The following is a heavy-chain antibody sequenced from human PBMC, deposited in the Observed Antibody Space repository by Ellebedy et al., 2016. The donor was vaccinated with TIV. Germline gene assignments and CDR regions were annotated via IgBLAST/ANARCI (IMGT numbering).Heavy chain of an antibody. V-gene: IGHV4-34*01. D-gene: IGHD3-10*01. Sequence: SETLSLTXAVYSEPLIECCWNWIRQPPGKGLEWIGEINPSGGTNYTTSLKSRLTMSIDTSKRQISLNLKSATAADTAVYYCARGRRFSASFHPMMSTFEVWGQGTTVIVSS. CDR2: INPSGGT. CDR3: ARGRRFSASFHPMMSTFEV. CDR1: SEPLIECC. J-gene: IGHJ3*01.